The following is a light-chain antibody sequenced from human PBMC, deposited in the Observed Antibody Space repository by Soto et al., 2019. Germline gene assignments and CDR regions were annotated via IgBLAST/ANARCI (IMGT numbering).Light chain of an antibody. V-gene: IGKV2-28*01. CDR2: LTS. CDR1: QSLLHSNGYNY. CDR3: MQALQTPRT. Sequence: DIVMTQSPLSLPVTPGEPASISCRSSQSLLHSNGYNYLDWYQQKPGLSPQLLIYLTSNQSSGVPDRFSGSGSGTDFTLKISRVEAEDVGVYYCMQALQTPRTFGQGTKLEIK. J-gene: IGKJ2*02.